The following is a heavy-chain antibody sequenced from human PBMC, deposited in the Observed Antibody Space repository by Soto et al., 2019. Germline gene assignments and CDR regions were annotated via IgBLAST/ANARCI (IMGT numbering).Heavy chain of an antibody. D-gene: IGHD3-22*01. J-gene: IGHJ6*01. CDR2: IYFSGST. CDR1: GGSISSSGYY. V-gene: IGHV4-31*03. CDR3: ARDYYDRTGYHYYYSGMDI. Sequence: SGTLSLPCTVSGGSISSSGYYWSWVRQHPGKGLEWIGYIYFSGSTNYNPSLKSRVTISVDTSKNQFSLKLSSVTAADTAVYYCARDYYDRTGYHYYYSGMDIWGQGNTGNVSS.